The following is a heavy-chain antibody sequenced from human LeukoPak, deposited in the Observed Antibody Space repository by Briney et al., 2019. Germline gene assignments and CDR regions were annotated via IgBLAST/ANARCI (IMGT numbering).Heavy chain of an antibody. V-gene: IGHV4-39*07. CDR3: AGDGEQSGSGWYAELGFYDY. Sequence: SETLSLTCTVSGGSISSSSYYWGWIRQPPGKGLEWIGSIYYSGSTYYNPSLKSRVTISVDTSKNQFSLKLSSVTAADTAVYYCAGDGEQSGSGWYAELGFYDYWGQGTLVTVSS. CDR2: IYYSGST. CDR1: GGSISSSSYY. J-gene: IGHJ4*02. D-gene: IGHD6-19*01.